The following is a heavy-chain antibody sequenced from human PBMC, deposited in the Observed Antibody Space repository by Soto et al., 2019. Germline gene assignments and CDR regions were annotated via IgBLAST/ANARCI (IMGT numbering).Heavy chain of an antibody. CDR3: AREKKSGGYSYFPTDYPYYYVLDF. J-gene: IGHJ6*02. CDR1: GLIFRSYD. D-gene: IGHD5-18*01. CDR2: ISYDGSKE. V-gene: IGHV3-30-3*01. Sequence: PGESLRHSNAASGLIFRSYDMHWVRQAPGKGLEWVAGISYDGSKEYYADSMKGRFTISRDNSKNTLYLQMNSLRAEDTAMFYCAREKKSGGYSYFPTDYPYYYVLDFCGQGSTVTGSS.